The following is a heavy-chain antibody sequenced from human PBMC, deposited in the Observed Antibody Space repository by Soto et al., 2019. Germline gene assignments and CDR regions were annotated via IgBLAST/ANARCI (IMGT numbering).Heavy chain of an antibody. CDR3: ARNYGDYELGLYYYYYMDV. D-gene: IGHD4-17*01. V-gene: IGHV4-59*08. Sequence: SETLSLTCTVSGGSISSYYWSWIRQPPGKGLEWIGYIYYSGSTNYNPSLKSRVTISVDTSKNQFSLKLSSVTAADTAVYYCARNYGDYELGLYYYYYMDVWGKGTTVTVSS. J-gene: IGHJ6*03. CDR2: IYYSGST. CDR1: GGSISSYY.